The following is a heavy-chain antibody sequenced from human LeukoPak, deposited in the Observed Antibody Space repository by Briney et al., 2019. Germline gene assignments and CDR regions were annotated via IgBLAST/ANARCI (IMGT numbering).Heavy chain of an antibody. Sequence: ASVKVSCKASGYTFTSYAMHWVRQAPGQRLEWMGWINAGNGNTKYSQKFQGRVTITRDTSASTAYMELSGLRSEDTAVYYCARPYCTNGVCHPLGYWGQGTLVTVSS. D-gene: IGHD2-8*01. CDR3: ARPYCTNGVCHPLGY. CDR1: GYTFTSYA. V-gene: IGHV1-3*01. CDR2: INAGNGNT. J-gene: IGHJ4*02.